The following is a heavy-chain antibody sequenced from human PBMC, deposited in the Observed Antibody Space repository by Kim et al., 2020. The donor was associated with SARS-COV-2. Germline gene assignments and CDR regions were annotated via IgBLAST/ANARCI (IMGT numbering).Heavy chain of an antibody. CDR1: GFSFNNYG. CDR2: IWYDGSDE. CDR3: ARDVTVAALDV. D-gene: IGHD2-21*02. V-gene: IGHV3-33*01. Sequence: GGSLRLSCAASGFSFNNYGMHWVRQAPGKGLEWVAVIWYDGSDEAYADSVKGRFTISRDNSKNMMYLQMNRLRAEDTAVYYCARDVTVAALDVWGPGTPVTVS. J-gene: IGHJ6*02.